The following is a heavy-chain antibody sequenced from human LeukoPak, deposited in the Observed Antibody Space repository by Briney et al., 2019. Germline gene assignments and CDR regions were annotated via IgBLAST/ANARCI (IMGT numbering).Heavy chain of an antibody. J-gene: IGHJ3*02. CDR3: ARVAAPDAFDI. V-gene: IGHV4-59*01. CDR1: GGSISSYY. D-gene: IGHD6-19*01. Sequence: SETLSLTCTVSGGSISSYYWSCIRQPPGKGLEWIGYIYYSGSTNYNPSLKSRVTISVDTSKNQFSLKLSSVTAADTAVYYCARVAAPDAFDIWGQGTMVTVSS. CDR2: IYYSGST.